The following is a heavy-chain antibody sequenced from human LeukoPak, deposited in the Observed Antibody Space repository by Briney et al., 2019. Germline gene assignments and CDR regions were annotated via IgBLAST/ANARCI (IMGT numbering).Heavy chain of an antibody. Sequence: VSGPTLVNPTQPLTLTCTFVGFSLSTNGVGVGWIRQPPGKALEWLALIYWNDDKRYSPSLGSRLTITKDTSKNQVALTMTNMDPVDTATYYCARLAEWELYFDSWGQGTLVTVSS. V-gene: IGHV2-5*01. CDR3: ARLAEWELYFDS. CDR1: GFSLSTNGVG. CDR2: IYWNDDK. J-gene: IGHJ4*02. D-gene: IGHD1-26*01.